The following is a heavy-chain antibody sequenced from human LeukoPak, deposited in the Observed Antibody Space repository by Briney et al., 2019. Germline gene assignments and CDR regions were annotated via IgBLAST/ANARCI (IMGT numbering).Heavy chain of an antibody. J-gene: IGHJ4*02. D-gene: IGHD5-18*01. V-gene: IGHV1-24*01. CDR3: ATFSKTTAMVPYFDY. Sequence: GASVKVSCKVSGYTLTELSMHWVRQAPGKGLEWMGGFDPEDGETIYAQKFQGRVTMTEDTSTDTAYMERSSLRSEDTAVYYCATFSKTTAMVPYFDYWGQGTLVTVSS. CDR2: FDPEDGET. CDR1: GYTLTELS.